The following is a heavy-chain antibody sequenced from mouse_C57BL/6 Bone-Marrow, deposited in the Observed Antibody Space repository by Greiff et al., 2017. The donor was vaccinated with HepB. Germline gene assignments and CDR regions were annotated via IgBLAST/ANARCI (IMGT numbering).Heavy chain of an antibody. D-gene: IGHD2-3*01. J-gene: IGHJ2*01. CDR1: GFTFNTYA. V-gene: IGHV10-3*01. CDR2: IRSKSSNYAT. Sequence: EVQLQESGGGLEQPKGSLKLSCAASGFTFNTYAMHWVRQAPGKGLEWVARIRSKSSNYATYYADSVKDRFTISRDDSQSMLYLQMNNLKTEDTAMYYCVRADGYQYYFDYWGQGTTLTVSS. CDR3: VRADGYQYYFDY.